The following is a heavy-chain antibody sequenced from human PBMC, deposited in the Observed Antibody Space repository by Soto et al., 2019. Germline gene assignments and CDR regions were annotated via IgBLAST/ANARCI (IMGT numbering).Heavy chain of an antibody. CDR3: ARSYSSLYYYYGMDV. CDR1: GGSISSGGYY. CDR2: IYYSGST. V-gene: IGHV4-31*03. D-gene: IGHD6-13*01. J-gene: IGHJ6*02. Sequence: QVQLQESGPGLVKPSQTLSLTCTVSGGSISSGGYYWSWIRQHPGKGLEWIGYIYYSGSTYYNPSLKNRVTISVDTSKNQFSLKLSSVTAADTAVYYCARSYSSLYYYYGMDVWGQGTTVTVSS.